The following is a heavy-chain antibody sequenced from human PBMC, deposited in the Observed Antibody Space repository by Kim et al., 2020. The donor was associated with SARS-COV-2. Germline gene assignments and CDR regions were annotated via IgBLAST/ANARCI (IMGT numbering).Heavy chain of an antibody. CDR3: ARCDILTGYYPYYFDY. D-gene: IGHD3-9*01. CDR1: GGSFSGYY. CDR2: INHSGST. Sequence: SETLSLTCAVYGGSFSGYYWGWIRQPPGKGLEWIGEINHSGSTNYNPSLKSRVTISVDTSKNQFSLKLSSVTAADTAVYYCARCDILTGYYPYYFDYWGQGTLVTVSS. J-gene: IGHJ4*02. V-gene: IGHV4-34*01.